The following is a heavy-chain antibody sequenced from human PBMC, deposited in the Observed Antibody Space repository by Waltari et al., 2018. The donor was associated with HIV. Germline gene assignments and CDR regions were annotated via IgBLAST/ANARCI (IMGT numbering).Heavy chain of an antibody. CDR2: ISAYNGNT. CDR1: GYTFTSYG. D-gene: IGHD6-13*01. CDR3: AREGVYSSSWKSPRSGVDFDY. Sequence: QVQLVQSGAEVKKPGASVKVSCKASGYTFTSYGISWVRQAPGQGLEWMGWISAYNGNTNYAQKLQGRVTMTTDTSTSTAYMELRSLRSDDTAVYYCAREGVYSSSWKSPRSGVDFDYWGQGTLVTVSS. J-gene: IGHJ4*02. V-gene: IGHV1-18*01.